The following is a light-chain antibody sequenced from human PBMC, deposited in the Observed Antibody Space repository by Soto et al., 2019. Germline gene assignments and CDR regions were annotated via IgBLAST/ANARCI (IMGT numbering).Light chain of an antibody. Sequence: QSVLTQPPSASGPPGQRVTISCSGRASNIGSNFVSWYQVVPGTAPKLLIYTNSHRPSGVPDRFSGSRSGTSASLDISGLQSDDEAVYFCATWDDNVKGPVFGGGTKLTVL. CDR1: ASNIGSNF. CDR3: ATWDDNVKGPV. V-gene: IGLV1-44*01. CDR2: TNS. J-gene: IGLJ2*01.